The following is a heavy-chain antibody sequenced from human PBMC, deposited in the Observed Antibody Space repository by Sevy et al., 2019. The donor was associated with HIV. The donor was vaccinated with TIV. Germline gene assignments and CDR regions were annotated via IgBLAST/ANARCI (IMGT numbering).Heavy chain of an antibody. Sequence: ASVKVSCKVSGGTFSSYAISWVRQAPGQGLEWMGGIIPIFGTANYAQKFQGRVTITADESTSTAYMELSSLRSEDTAVYYCARDGYCSGGSCSTDAFDIWGQGTMVTVSS. CDR2: IIPIFGTA. J-gene: IGHJ3*02. CDR1: GGTFSSYA. V-gene: IGHV1-69*13. CDR3: ARDGYCSGGSCSTDAFDI. D-gene: IGHD2-15*01.